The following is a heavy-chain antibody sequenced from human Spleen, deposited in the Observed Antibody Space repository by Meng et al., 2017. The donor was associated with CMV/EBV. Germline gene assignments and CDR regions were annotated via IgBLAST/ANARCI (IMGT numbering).Heavy chain of an antibody. Sequence: GGSLRLSCAASGFTFSSYAMSWVRQPPGKGLEWVSVINTGGNTDYAASVKGRFTISRGSSENTVYLHMNSLRVDDTAVYYCARILRYDYSFNRYGMDVWGQGTTVTVSS. CDR3: ARILRYDYSFNRYGMDV. CDR2: INTGGNT. V-gene: IGHV3-23*03. CDR1: GFTFSSYA. J-gene: IGHJ6*02. D-gene: IGHD3-16*01.